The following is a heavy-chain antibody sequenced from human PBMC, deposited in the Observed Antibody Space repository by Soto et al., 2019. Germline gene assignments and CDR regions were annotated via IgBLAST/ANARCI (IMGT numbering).Heavy chain of an antibody. Sequence: SETLSLACTVSGGSISSSSYYWGWIRQPPGKGLEWIGSIYYSGSTYYNPSLKSRVTISVDTSKNKFSLKLSSVTAADTAVYYCGRHNPGLVAAGADSSIDYWGQGTLV. J-gene: IGHJ4*02. CDR2: IYYSGST. V-gene: IGHV4-39*01. CDR3: GRHNPGLVAAGADSSIDY. CDR1: GGSISSSSYY. D-gene: IGHD1-26*01.